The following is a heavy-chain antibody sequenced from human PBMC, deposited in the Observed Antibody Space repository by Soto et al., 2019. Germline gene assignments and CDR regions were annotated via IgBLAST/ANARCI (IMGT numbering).Heavy chain of an antibody. D-gene: IGHD3-3*01. CDR1: GGSFSGYY. J-gene: IGHJ4*02. Sequence: SETLSLTCAVYGGSFSGYYGSWIRQPPGKGLEWIGEINHSGNNNYNPSLKSRVTISVDTSKNQFSLKLSSVTAAETAVYYCARGSGSIDYWGQGTLVTVSS. CDR3: ARGSGSIDY. V-gene: IGHV4-34*01. CDR2: INHSGNN.